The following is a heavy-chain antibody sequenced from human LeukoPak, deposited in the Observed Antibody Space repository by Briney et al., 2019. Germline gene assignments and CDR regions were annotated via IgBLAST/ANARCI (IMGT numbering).Heavy chain of an antibody. CDR2: MNPNSGNT. D-gene: IGHD4-17*01. CDR1: GYTFTSYD. CDR3: ATSPPTVTTALLGY. Sequence: ASVKVSCKASGYTFTSYDINWVRQATGQGLEWMGWMNPNSGNTGYAQKFQGRVTMTRNTSISTAYMELSSLRSEDTAVYYCATSPPTVTTALLGYWGQGTLVTVSS. V-gene: IGHV1-8*01. J-gene: IGHJ4*02.